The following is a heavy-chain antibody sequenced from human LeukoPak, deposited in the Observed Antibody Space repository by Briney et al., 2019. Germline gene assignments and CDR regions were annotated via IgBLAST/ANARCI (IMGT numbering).Heavy chain of an antibody. CDR2: ISYDGSNK. J-gene: IGHJ4*02. D-gene: IGHD7-27*01. CDR1: GFTFSRFS. CDR3: AKDSNWGYFDY. Sequence: GGSLRLSCAASGFTFSRFSMNWVRQAPGKGLEWVAVISYDGSNKYYADSVMGRVTISRDNSKNTLYLQMNSLRAGDTAVYYCAKDSNWGYFDYWGQGTLSPSPQ. V-gene: IGHV3-30*18.